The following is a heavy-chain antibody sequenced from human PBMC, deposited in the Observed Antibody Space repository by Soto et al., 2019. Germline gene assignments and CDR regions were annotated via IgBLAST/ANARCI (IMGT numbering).Heavy chain of an antibody. D-gene: IGHD6-19*01. V-gene: IGHV3-23*01. Sequence: GGSLRLSCAASGFTFSSYAMHWVRRAPGKGLGWVSGISGSGGGTSYADSVKGRFTISRDNSENTLYLQMNGLRAEDTAVYYCAARSGWLRPFDYWGQGTLVTVSS. CDR1: GFTFSSYA. J-gene: IGHJ4*02. CDR2: ISGSGGGT. CDR3: AARSGWLRPFDY.